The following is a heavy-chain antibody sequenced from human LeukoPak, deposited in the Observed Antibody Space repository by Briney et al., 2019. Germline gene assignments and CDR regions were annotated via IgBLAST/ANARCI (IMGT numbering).Heavy chain of an antibody. CDR1: GFTYSNYA. J-gene: IGHJ4*01. Sequence: EGSLRLSCAASGFTYSNYAMHWVRQAPGKGLEWEALISYDGNNKYYADSVKGRFTISRDNSKNTLYVQMNSLRAEDTALYYCARDWGMTTVYSFDFWGQGTLVTVSS. CDR2: ISYDGNNK. CDR3: ARDWGMTTVYSFDF. V-gene: IGHV3-30-3*01. D-gene: IGHD4-17*01.